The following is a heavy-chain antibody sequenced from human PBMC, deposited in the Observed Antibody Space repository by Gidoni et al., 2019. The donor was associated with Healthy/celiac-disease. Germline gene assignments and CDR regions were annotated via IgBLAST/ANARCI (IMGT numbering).Heavy chain of an antibody. CDR3: AREDEYSSGWYGWFDP. Sequence: VQLVESGGGLVQPGGSLRLSCAASGLTFSSYWMSWVRQAPGKGLEWVANIKQDGSEKYYVDSVKGRFTISRDNAKNSLYLQMNSLRAEDTAVYYCAREDEYSSGWYGWFDPWGQGTLVTVSS. V-gene: IGHV3-7*01. CDR1: GLTFSSYW. CDR2: IKQDGSEK. D-gene: IGHD6-19*01. J-gene: IGHJ5*02.